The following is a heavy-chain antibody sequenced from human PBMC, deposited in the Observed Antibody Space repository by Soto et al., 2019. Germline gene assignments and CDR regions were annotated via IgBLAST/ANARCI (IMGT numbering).Heavy chain of an antibody. CDR3: AKDRTEYDFWSGYLYYMDV. CDR2: ISGSGGST. Sequence: EVQLLESGGGLVQPGGSLRLSCAASGFTFSSYAMSWVRQAPGKGLEWVSAISGSGGSTYYSDSVKGRFTISRDNSKNTLYLQMNSLRAEDTAVYYCAKDRTEYDFWSGYLYYMDVWGKGTTVTVSS. CDR1: GFTFSSYA. J-gene: IGHJ6*03. V-gene: IGHV3-23*01. D-gene: IGHD3-3*01.